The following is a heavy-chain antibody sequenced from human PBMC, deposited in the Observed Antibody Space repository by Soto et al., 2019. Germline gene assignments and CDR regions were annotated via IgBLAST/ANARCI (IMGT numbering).Heavy chain of an antibody. Sequence: SCAASGFTFSSYGMHWVRQAPGKGLEWVAVISYDGSNKYYADSVKGRFTISRDNSKNTLYLQMNSLRAEDTAVYYCAKARSRGRYCTNGVCFSVHYYYGMDVWGQGTTVTVSS. V-gene: IGHV3-30*18. CDR3: AKARSRGRYCTNGVCFSVHYYYGMDV. CDR2: ISYDGSNK. J-gene: IGHJ6*02. D-gene: IGHD2-8*01. CDR1: GFTFSSYG.